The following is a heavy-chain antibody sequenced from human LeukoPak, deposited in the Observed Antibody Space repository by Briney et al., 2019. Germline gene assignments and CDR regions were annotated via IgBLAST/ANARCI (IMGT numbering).Heavy chain of an antibody. CDR3: ARMKGCSSTTCYFAIY. J-gene: IGHJ4*02. V-gene: IGHV3-7*05. D-gene: IGHD2-2*01. Sequence: GGSLRLSCAASGFTFSTFWMTWVRQAAGKGLEWVANIKEDGSEKYYVDSLKGRFTISRDNAKNSLYLQMNSLRAEDTAVYYCARMKGCSSTTCYFAIYWGQGTLVTVSS. CDR2: IKEDGSEK. CDR1: GFTFSTFW.